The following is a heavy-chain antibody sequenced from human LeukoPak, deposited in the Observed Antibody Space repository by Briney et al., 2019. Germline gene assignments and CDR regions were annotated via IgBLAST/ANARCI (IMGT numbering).Heavy chain of an antibody. CDR1: GFTFSSYW. V-gene: IGHV3-7*01. CDR3: ARVSCSSTSCYAGPFDY. CDR2: IKQDGSEA. J-gene: IGHJ4*02. Sequence: GGSLRLSCAASGFTFSSYWMTWVRQAPGKGLEWVANIKQDGSEAYYVDSVKGRFTISRDNAKNSLYLQMNSLRAEDTAVYYCARVSCSSTSCYAGPFDYWGQGTLVTVSS. D-gene: IGHD2-2*01.